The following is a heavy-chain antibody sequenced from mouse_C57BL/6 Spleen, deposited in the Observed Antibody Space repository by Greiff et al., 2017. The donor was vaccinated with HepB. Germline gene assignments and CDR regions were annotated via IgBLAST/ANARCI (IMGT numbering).Heavy chain of an antibody. V-gene: IGHV5-4*03. CDR1: GFTFSSYA. Sequence: DVKLQESGGGLVKPGGSLKLSCAASGFTFSSYAMSWVRQTPEKRLEWVATISDGGSYTYYPDNVKGRFTISRDNAKNNLYLQMSHLKSEDTAMYYCARDYDYTYAMDYWGQGTSVTVSS. CDR3: ARDYDYTYAMDY. J-gene: IGHJ4*01. CDR2: ISDGGSYT. D-gene: IGHD2-4*01.